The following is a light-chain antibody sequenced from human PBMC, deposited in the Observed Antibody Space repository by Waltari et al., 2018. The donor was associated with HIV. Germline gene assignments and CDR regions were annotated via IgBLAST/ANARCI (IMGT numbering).Light chain of an antibody. CDR3: GTWDTSLGAGV. CDR1: SSKFGPDF. V-gene: IGLV1-51*01. J-gene: IGLJ3*02. CDR2: DND. Sequence: QSVLTQPPSVSAAPGQKVTISCSGSSSKFGPDFVSWYQHLPGAAPKLLIYDNDKRPSGISDRFSGSKSGTSATLGITGLQTGDEADYYCGTWDTSLGAGVFGGGTKLTVL.